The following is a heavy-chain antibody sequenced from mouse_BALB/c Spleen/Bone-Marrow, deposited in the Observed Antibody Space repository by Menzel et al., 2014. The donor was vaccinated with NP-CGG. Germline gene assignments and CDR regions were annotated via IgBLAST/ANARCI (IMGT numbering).Heavy chain of an antibody. Sequence: VQVVESGPELVKPGASVMMSCKASGYTFTSYVIHWVKQKPGQGLEWIAYINPYNDDTKYNEKLKGKATLTSDKSSSTASMEFSSLTSEDSAVFYCARGGITNYYGLDYWGQGTSVTVSS. V-gene: IGHV1-14*01. D-gene: IGHD2-4*01. J-gene: IGHJ4*01. CDR3: ARGGITNYYGLDY. CDR1: GYTFTSYV. CDR2: INPYNDDT.